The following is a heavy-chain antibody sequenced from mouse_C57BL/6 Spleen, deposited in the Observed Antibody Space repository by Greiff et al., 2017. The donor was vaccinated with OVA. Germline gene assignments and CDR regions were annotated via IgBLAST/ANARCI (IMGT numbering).Heavy chain of an antibody. V-gene: IGHV5-4*01. CDR2: ISDGGSYH. CDR3: ATDGRGEDFDY. CDR1: GFTFSSYA. Sequence: EVKVVESGGGLVKPGGSLKLSCAASGFTFSSYAMSWVRQTPETRLEWVATISDGGSYHYDPDNGKGRFTISRDNAKNNLSLPMSLLKSEDTAMYYCATDGRGEDFDYWGQGTTLTVSS. J-gene: IGHJ2*01.